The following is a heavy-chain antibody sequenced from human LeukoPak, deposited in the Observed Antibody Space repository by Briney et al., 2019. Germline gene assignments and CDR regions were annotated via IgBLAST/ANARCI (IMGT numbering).Heavy chain of an antibody. V-gene: IGHV4-38-2*02. J-gene: IGHJ4*02. CDR3: ARVALSPGFLVVPAATDY. Sequence: SETLSLTCTVSGYSISSGYYWGWIRQPPGKGLEWIGSIYHSGSTYYIPSLKSRVTISVDTSKNQFSLKLSSVTAADTAVYYCARVALSPGFLVVPAATDYRGQGTLVTVSS. CDR1: GYSISSGYY. D-gene: IGHD2-2*01. CDR2: IYHSGST.